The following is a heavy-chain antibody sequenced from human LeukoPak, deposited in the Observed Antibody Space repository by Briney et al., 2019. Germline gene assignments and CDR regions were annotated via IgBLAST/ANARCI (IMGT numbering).Heavy chain of an antibody. V-gene: IGHV3-15*07. Sequence: GGSLRLSCAASGFTFSNAWMNWVRQAPGKGLEWVGRIKSKTDGGTTDYAAPVKGRFTISRDDSKSTLYLQMNSLKTEDTAVYYCTTRSMNYYDSSGYSEDYWGRGTLVTVSS. J-gene: IGHJ4*02. CDR2: IKSKTDGGTT. CDR1: GFTFSNAW. CDR3: TTRSMNYYDSSGYSEDY. D-gene: IGHD3-22*01.